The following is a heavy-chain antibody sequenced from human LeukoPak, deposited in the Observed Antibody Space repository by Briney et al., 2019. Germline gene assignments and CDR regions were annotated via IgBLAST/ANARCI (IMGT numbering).Heavy chain of an antibody. CDR3: AREDSYGCFDH. J-gene: IGHJ4*02. CDR2: LIPNSGDT. D-gene: IGHD5-18*01. CDR1: GYNFIGYY. Sequence: GASVKVSCKASGYNFIGYYMHWVRQAPGQGLEWMGRLIPNSGDTTYGQKFQGRVAVTRDTSINTVYMELSRLTFDDTAVYYCAREDSYGCFDHWGQGTRVTVSS. V-gene: IGHV1-2*06.